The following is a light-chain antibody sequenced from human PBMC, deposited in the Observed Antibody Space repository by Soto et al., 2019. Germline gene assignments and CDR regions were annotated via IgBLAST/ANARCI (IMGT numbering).Light chain of an antibody. Sequence: DIQMTQSPSSLSASVGDRVTITCRASQSIDTYLNWYQHKPGRAPKLLINAASSLQSGVPSRFSGSGSGTDFTLTITSLQPEDFATYYCQQSSSSPRTFGQGTKVDIK. CDR2: AAS. CDR3: QQSSSSPRT. CDR1: QSIDTY. J-gene: IGKJ1*01. V-gene: IGKV1-39*01.